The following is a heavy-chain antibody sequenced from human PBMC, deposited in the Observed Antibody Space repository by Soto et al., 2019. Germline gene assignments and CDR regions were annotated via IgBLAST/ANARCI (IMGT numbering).Heavy chain of an antibody. CDR2: INPDGSVK. Sequence: GGSLRLSCLASGFTFNNYWMTWVRQAPGKGQDWVAQINPDGSVKYYVDSVKGRFTISRDNAKNSLYLQMNSLTVEDTALYYFVRDVPYNWNDLHHYGMDVWGQRTTVTVSS. CDR1: GFTFNNYW. J-gene: IGHJ6*02. V-gene: IGHV3-7*04. D-gene: IGHD1-1*01. CDR3: VRDVPYNWNDLHHYGMDV.